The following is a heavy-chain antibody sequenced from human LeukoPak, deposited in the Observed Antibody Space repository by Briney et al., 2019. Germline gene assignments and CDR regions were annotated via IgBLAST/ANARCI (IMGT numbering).Heavy chain of an antibody. Sequence: ASETLSLTCTVSGGSIGSYYWSWIRQPPGKGLEWIGYISYSGSTNFNPSLKSRVTISVDTSKNQFSLKLSSVTAADTAVYYCAREGTAGTNLNWFYPWGQGTLVTVSS. CDR1: GGSIGSYY. J-gene: IGHJ5*02. CDR3: AREGTAGTNLNWFYP. CDR2: ISYSGST. V-gene: IGHV4-59*01. D-gene: IGHD1-1*01.